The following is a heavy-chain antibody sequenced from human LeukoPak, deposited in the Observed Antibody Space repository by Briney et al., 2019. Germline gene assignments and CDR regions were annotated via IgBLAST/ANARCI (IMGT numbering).Heavy chain of an antibody. D-gene: IGHD2-8*01. CDR2: IYYSGST. J-gene: IGHJ4*02. V-gene: IGHV4-39*01. CDR1: GFTFSSYA. CDR3: ARGRVYAMDY. Sequence: GSLRLSCAASGFTFSSYAMSWIRQPPGKGLEWIGSIYYSGSTYYNPSLKSRVTISVDTSKNQFSLKLSSVTAADTAVYYCARGRVYAMDYWGQGTLVTVSS.